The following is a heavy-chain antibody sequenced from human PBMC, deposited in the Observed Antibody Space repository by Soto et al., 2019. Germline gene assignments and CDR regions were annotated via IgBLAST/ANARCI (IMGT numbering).Heavy chain of an antibody. Sequence: GGSLRLSCAASGFTVNNFGMHWVRQAPGKGPEWVAMISHDGTAKYYADSVRGRFTISRDDARNSLYLQMNSLRDDDTAVYYCARDRDGDEDFDSWGQGTLVTVSS. D-gene: IGHD2-15*01. CDR1: GFTVNNFG. CDR3: ARDRDGDEDFDS. V-gene: IGHV3-30*03. J-gene: IGHJ4*02. CDR2: ISHDGTAK.